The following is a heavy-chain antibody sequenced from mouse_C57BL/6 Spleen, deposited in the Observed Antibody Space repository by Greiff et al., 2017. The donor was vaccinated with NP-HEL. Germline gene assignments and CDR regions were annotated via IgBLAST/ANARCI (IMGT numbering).Heavy chain of an antibody. V-gene: IGHV5-9-1*02. CDR2: ISSGGDYI. J-gene: IGHJ4*01. CDR1: GFTFSSYA. D-gene: IGHD4-1*01. Sequence: EVHLVESGEGLVKPGGSLKLSCAASGFTFSSYAMSWVRQTPEKRLEWVAYISSGGDYIYYADTVKGRFTISRDNARNTLYLQMSSLKSEDTAMYYCTRDGTDYAMDYWGQGTSVTVSS. CDR3: TRDGTDYAMDY.